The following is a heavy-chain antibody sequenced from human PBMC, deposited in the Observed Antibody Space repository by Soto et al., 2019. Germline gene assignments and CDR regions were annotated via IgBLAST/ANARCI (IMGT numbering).Heavy chain of an antibody. CDR3: AKVPYPASWYYFDY. CDR1: GGTFSSYA. Sequence: SVKVSCKASGGTFSSYAISWLRQGPGQGLEWMGGIIPIFGTANYAQKFQGRVTITADESTSTAYMELSSLRSEDTAVYYCAKVPYPASWYYFDYWGQGTLVTVS. D-gene: IGHD6-13*01. CDR2: IIPIFGTA. J-gene: IGHJ4*02. V-gene: IGHV1-69*13.